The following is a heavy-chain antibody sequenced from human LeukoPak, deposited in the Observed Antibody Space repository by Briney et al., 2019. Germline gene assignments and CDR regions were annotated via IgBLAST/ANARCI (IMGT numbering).Heavy chain of an antibody. CDR3: ARVRGVEFDY. CDR1: GYTVTSYY. Sequence: ASLKVSCKTSGYTVTSYYMHCLRRALGQRLEWMGISNASGGNTSYAQRFQARVTMTRDTSTRTVYMELSSLRSEDTALYYCARVRGVEFDYWGQGTLVTVSS. J-gene: IGHJ4*02. D-gene: IGHD3-10*01. CDR2: SNASGGNT. V-gene: IGHV1-46*01.